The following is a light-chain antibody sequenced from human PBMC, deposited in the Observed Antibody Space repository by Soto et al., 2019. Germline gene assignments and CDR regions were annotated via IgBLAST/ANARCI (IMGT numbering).Light chain of an antibody. Sequence: ETAMTQSPATLSVSPGERATLSCRASQSVSSNLAWYQQTPGQAPRLLIYGASTRATGIPARFSGSGSGTEFTLTISSLQSEDFAVYYCQHYNNWPPWTFGQGTKVDIK. CDR1: QSVSSN. CDR2: GAS. CDR3: QHYNNWPPWT. J-gene: IGKJ1*01. V-gene: IGKV3-15*01.